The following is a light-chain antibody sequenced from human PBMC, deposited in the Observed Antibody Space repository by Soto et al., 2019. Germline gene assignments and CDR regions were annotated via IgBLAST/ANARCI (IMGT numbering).Light chain of an antibody. Sequence: QSALTQPASVSGSRGQSITISCTGTCSDVGGYNYVSWYQQYPGKAPKLMIYDVSNRPSGVSNRFSGSKSGNTASLTISGLQAEDEADYYCSSYTSSSTYVFGTGTKLTVL. CDR3: SSYTSSSTYV. V-gene: IGLV2-14*01. J-gene: IGLJ1*01. CDR1: CSDVGGYNY. CDR2: DVS.